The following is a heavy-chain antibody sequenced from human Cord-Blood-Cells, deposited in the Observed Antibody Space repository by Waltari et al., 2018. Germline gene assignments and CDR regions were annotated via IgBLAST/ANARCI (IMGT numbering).Heavy chain of an antibody. J-gene: IGHJ2*01. CDR1: GFPVSSNY. D-gene: IGHD6-6*01. Sequence: EVQVVVSGGGLVQPGGSLRLSCAASGFPVSSNYMSWVRQAPGKGLGWVSVIYSGGSTYYADSVKGRFTISRDNSKNTLYLQMNSLRAEDTAVYYCARGAARRYFDLWGRGTLVTVSS. CDR2: IYSGGST. CDR3: ARGAARRYFDL. V-gene: IGHV3-66*01.